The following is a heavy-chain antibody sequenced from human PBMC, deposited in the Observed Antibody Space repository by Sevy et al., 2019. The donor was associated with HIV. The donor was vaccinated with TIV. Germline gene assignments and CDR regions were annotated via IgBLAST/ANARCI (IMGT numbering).Heavy chain of an antibody. Sequence: ASVKVSCKASGYTFTSYDINWVRQATGQGLEWMGWMNPNSGNTGYAQKFQGRVTMTRNTSISTAYRELSSLRSEDTAVYYCARGLDYDFWSGYYTYYYYYGMDVWGQGTTVTVSS. CDR2: MNPNSGNT. J-gene: IGHJ6*02. CDR3: ARGLDYDFWSGYYTYYYYYGMDV. CDR1: GYTFTSYD. V-gene: IGHV1-8*01. D-gene: IGHD3-3*01.